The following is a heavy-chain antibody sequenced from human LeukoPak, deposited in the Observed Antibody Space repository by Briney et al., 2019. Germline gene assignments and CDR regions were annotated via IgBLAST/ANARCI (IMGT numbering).Heavy chain of an antibody. J-gene: IGHJ3*02. Sequence: SETLSLTCTVSGGSITSYYWTWIRQPPGKGLEWIGYVYHTGGTNYNPSLKSRATISVDMSKNQFSLKLSSVTAADTAVYYCASRYSGSYNDAFDIWGQGTMVTVSS. CDR3: ASRYSGSYNDAFDI. CDR2: VYHTGGT. V-gene: IGHV4-59*12. D-gene: IGHD1-26*01. CDR1: GGSITSYY.